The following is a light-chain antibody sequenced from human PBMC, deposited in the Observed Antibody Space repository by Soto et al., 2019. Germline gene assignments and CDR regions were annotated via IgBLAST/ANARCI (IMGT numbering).Light chain of an antibody. V-gene: IGLV2-8*01. CDR1: SSDVGGYNY. J-gene: IGLJ2*01. CDR3: SSYAGSNREV. Sequence: QSALTQPPSASGSPGQSVTISCTGTSSDVGGYNYVSWYQQHPGKAPKLMISEVSKRPSGVPDRFSGSKSGNTASLTVSGLQAEDEADYYCSSYAGSNREVFGGGTQLTVL. CDR2: EVS.